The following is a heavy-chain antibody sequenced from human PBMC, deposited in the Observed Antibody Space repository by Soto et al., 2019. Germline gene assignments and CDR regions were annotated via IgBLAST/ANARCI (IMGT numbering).Heavy chain of an antibody. CDR1: GYTFTSYG. CDR2: ISAHNGNT. V-gene: IGHV1-18*01. Sequence: GASVKVSCKASGYTFTSYGITWVRQAPGQGLEWMGWISAHNGNTDYAQKLQGRVTMTTDTSTSTAYMELRSLRSDDTAVYYCAREVGDFWSGYLPYYYYYYGMDVWGQGTTVTVSS. J-gene: IGHJ6*02. CDR3: AREVGDFWSGYLPYYYYYYGMDV. D-gene: IGHD3-3*01.